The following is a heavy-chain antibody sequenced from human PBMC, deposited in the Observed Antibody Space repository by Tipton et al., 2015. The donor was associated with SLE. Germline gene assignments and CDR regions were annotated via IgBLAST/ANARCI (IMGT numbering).Heavy chain of an antibody. V-gene: IGHV4-59*01. J-gene: IGHJ3*02. CDR3: ARRYRNPAPESLDI. CDR1: GGSFSADY. Sequence: TLSLTCAVYGGSFSADYWSWVRQPPGKGLEWIGYIYYSGSTNYNPSLKSRVTISVDTSKNQFSLTLGSVTAADTAVYYCARRYRNPAPESLDIWGQGTVVTVSS. CDR2: IYYSGST. D-gene: IGHD1-14*01.